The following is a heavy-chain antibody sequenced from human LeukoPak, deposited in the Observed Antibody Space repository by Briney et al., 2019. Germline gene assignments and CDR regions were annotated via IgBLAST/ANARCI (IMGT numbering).Heavy chain of an antibody. J-gene: IGHJ4*02. CDR2: IIPSWGTT. Sequence: SVKVPCKASVDTFSATAISWVRQAPGLGLEWMGGIIPSWGTTNYAEQFQGRVTITAHASTTAAYMELSSLTFEDTAVYYCARGVRRETSEFDSWGQGTLVIVSS. D-gene: IGHD3-10*02. CDR3: ARGVRRETSEFDS. CDR1: VDTFSATA. V-gene: IGHV1-69*13.